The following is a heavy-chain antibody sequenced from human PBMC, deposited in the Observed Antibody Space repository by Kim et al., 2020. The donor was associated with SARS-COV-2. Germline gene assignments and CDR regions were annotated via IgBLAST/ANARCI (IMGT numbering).Heavy chain of an antibody. J-gene: IGHJ6*02. D-gene: IGHD3-10*01. Sequence: GRFTISRDNSKNTLYLQMNSLRDEDTAVYDCARDENWVGGSGSDNYGMDVWGQGTTVTVSS. CDR3: ARDENWVGGSGSDNYGMDV. V-gene: IGHV3-30*07.